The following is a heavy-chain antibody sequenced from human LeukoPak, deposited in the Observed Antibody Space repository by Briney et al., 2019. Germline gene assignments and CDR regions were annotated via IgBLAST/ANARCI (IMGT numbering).Heavy chain of an antibody. CDR3: ARVANITTFGMDV. CDR2: IWYDGSKK. Sequence: PGGSLRLSCAASGFTFSSFGMHWVRQAPGKGLEWVAVIWYDGSKKYYADSVKGRFTIPRDNSKNTLYLQMSSLRGEDTSVYYCARVANITTFGMDVWGQGTTVTVSS. D-gene: IGHD3-9*01. J-gene: IGHJ6*02. CDR1: GFTFSSFG. V-gene: IGHV3-33*01.